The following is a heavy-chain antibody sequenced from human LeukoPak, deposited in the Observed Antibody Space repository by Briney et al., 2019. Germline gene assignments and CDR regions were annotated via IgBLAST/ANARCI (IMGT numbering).Heavy chain of an antibody. V-gene: IGHV3-23*01. Sequence: GGSLRLSCAASGFTFRSYAMTWVRQAPGKGLEWVSAISGSGDSTYYADSVKGRFTISRDNSKNTLYLQMNSLRAEDTVVYYCANGGDIGMPPYYYVYYFDYWGQGTLVTVSS. CDR3: ANGGDIGMPPYYYVYYFDY. CDR2: ISGSGDST. J-gene: IGHJ4*02. CDR1: GFTFRSYA. D-gene: IGHD3-10*02.